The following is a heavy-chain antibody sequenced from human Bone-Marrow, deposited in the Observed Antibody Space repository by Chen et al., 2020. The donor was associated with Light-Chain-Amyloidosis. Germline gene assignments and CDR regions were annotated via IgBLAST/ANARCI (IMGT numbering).Heavy chain of an antibody. CDR3: GGGGD. J-gene: IGHJ4*02. Sequence: EVQLVESGGGLVQPGGSLRLSCAASGFIVSNNYMNWVRQAPGKGLEWFSVIYSGGSKYYAASVRGRFTISRHNSKNTLYLKMNSLRAEDTAVYYCGGGGDWGQGTLVTVSS. V-gene: IGHV3-53*04. CDR2: IYSGGSK. CDR1: GFIVSNNY. D-gene: IGHD3-16*01.